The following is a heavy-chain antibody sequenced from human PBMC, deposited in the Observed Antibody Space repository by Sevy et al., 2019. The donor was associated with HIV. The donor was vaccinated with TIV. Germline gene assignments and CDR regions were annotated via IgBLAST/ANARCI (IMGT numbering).Heavy chain of an antibody. CDR3: AREGCTKPHDY. D-gene: IGHD2-8*01. J-gene: IGHJ4*02. V-gene: IGHV3-23*01. Sequence: GGSLRLSCAASGFTFSKYSMSWVRQPPGKGLEWVSTLSFGCGEINSADSVKGRFTISRDNSKSSVYLQMNNLRPEDTAVYSCAREGCTKPHDYWGQGTLVTVSS. CDR2: LSFGCGEI. CDR1: GFTFSKYS.